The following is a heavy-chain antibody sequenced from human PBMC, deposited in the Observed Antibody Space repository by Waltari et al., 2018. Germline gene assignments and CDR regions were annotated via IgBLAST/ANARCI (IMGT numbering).Heavy chain of an antibody. CDR2: INPYSGGT. D-gene: IGHD5-12*01. J-gene: IGHJ5*02. V-gene: IGHV1-2*02. CDR3: AREFPVASGFDP. Sequence: QVQLVQSGAEVKKPGASVKVSCKASGYTFTGNYMHWVRQAPGQGLAWMGWINPYSGGTKYAQKFQGRVSMTRDTSISTVYMELSRLRSDDTAVYYCAREFPVASGFDPWGQGTLVTVSS. CDR1: GYTFTGNY.